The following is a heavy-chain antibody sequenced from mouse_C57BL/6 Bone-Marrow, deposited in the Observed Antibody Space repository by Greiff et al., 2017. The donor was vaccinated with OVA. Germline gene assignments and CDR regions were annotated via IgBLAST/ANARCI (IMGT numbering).Heavy chain of an antibody. CDR2: SRNKANDYTT. D-gene: IGHD2-4*01. CDR3: ARDADYDSLAMDY. V-gene: IGHV7-1*01. Sequence: EVKLMDSGGGLVQSGRSLRLSCATSGFTFSDFYMEWVRQAPGKGLEWIAASRNKANDYTTEYSASVKGRFIVSRDTSQSILYLQMNALRAEDTAIYYCARDADYDSLAMDYWGQGTSVTVSS. J-gene: IGHJ4*01. CDR1: GFTFSDFY.